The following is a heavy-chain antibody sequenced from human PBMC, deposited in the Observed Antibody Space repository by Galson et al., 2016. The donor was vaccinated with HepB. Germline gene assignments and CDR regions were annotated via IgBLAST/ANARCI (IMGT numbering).Heavy chain of an antibody. V-gene: IGHV1-69*13. D-gene: IGHD6-19*01. J-gene: IGHJ4*02. CDR3: ARRTLPGMAVAALDF. CDR2: IIPKFGTT. Sequence: SVKVSCKASGGTFSSYSINWVRQAPGQGVEWMGGIIPKFGTTNYAPKFQGRVTIAADESKETVYMELTSLTSEDTAVYFCARRTLPGMAVAALDFWGQGTLVTVSS. CDR1: GGTFSSYS.